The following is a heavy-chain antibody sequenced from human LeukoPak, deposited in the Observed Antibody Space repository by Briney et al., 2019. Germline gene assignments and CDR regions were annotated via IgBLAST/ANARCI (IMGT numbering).Heavy chain of an antibody. V-gene: IGHV4-34*01. D-gene: IGHD2/OR15-2a*01. CDR3: ARGRGYNSFDY. CDR2: ISHSGST. CDR1: GGSFSGYY. Sequence: SETLSLTCAVCGGSFSGYYWGLIRQPPGKGLEWIGEISHSGSTNYNPSLKSRITISVDTSKNQFSLKLSSVTAADTAVYYCARGRGYNSFDYWGQGTLVTVSS. J-gene: IGHJ4*02.